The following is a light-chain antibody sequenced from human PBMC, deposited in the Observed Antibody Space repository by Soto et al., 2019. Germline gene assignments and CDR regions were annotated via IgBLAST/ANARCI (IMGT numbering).Light chain of an antibody. CDR2: AAS. V-gene: IGKV1-39*01. Sequence: DIQMTQSPSSLSASVGDRVTITCRASQSISSYLNWYQQKPGKAPKLLIYAASSLQSGVQSRFSGSGSGTDFTLTISSLQPEAFATYYCQQSYSTPWTFGQGTQVEIK. J-gene: IGKJ1*01. CDR3: QQSYSTPWT. CDR1: QSISSY.